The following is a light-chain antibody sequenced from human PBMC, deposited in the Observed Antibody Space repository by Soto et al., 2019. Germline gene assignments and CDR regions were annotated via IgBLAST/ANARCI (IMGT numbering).Light chain of an antibody. J-gene: IGKJ2*01. CDR2: AAS. V-gene: IGKV1-39*01. Sequence: DIQMTQSPSSLPASVGDRVTLTCRASQSISTSLNWYQQKPGKAPKLVIYAASSLQSGVPSMLSGSGSGTDFTLTISSLQPEDFATYYCQQSYTIPYTFGQGTKLEIK. CDR3: QQSYTIPYT. CDR1: QSISTS.